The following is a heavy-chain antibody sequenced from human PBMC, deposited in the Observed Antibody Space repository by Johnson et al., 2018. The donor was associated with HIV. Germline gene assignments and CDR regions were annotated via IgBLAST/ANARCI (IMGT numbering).Heavy chain of an antibody. V-gene: IGHV3-7*01. J-gene: IGHJ3*02. CDR3: ARDAAKLEEDDAFDI. D-gene: IGHD1-1*01. Sequence: VQLVESGGGLVQPGGSLRVSCAASGFTLSSYWMSWVRQAPGKGLEWVANIKQDGSNKYYADSVKGRFTISRDNSKNTLYLQMNSLRVEDTAVYYCARDAAKLEEDDAFDIWGQGTMVTVSS. CDR1: GFTLSSYW. CDR2: IKQDGSNK.